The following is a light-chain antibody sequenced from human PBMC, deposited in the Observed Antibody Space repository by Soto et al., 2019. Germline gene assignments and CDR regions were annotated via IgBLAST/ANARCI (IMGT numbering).Light chain of an antibody. V-gene: IGKV3-11*01. J-gene: IGKJ5*01. CDR3: QQRSNWPL. Sequence: EIVLTQSPATLSLSPGERATLSCRASQSVSSYLAWYQQKPGQAPRLLIYDASNRATGIPARFSRSGSGTDFTLTISXLEPEDFAVYYCQQRSNWPLFGQGTRLEIK. CDR2: DAS. CDR1: QSVSSY.